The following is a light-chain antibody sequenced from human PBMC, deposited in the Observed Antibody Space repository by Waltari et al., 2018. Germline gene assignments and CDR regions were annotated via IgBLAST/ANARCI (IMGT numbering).Light chain of an antibody. V-gene: IGLV1-44*01. CDR3: EAWDNSLNGIL. Sequence: QSVLTQPPSVSGYPGQRVTIYCTGSSSNIGGYDVHWYQQLPGTAPKLLIFENNKRPSGVSDRFSGSKSATSASLTITGLQSEDEAEYYCEAWDNSLNGILFGGGTRLTVL. J-gene: IGLJ2*01. CDR2: ENN. CDR1: SSNIGGYD.